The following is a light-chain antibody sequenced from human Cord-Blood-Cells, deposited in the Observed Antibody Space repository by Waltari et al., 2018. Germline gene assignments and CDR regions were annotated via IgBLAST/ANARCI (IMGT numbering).Light chain of an antibody. CDR1: SSDVGGYNY. CDR2: EVS. Sequence: QSALTQPPSASGSPGPSVTISCTGTSSDVGGYNYVSWYQQHPGKAPKLMIYEVSKRPSGFPDRFSGSKSGNTASLTVSGLQAEDEADYYCSSYAGSNNVVFGGGTKLTVL. V-gene: IGLV2-8*01. CDR3: SSYAGSNNVV. J-gene: IGLJ2*01.